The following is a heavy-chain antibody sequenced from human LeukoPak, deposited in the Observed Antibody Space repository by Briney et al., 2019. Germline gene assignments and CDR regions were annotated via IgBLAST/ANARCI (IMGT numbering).Heavy chain of an antibody. Sequence: GESLRLSCAASGFTFSAYWMTWVRQAPGKGLEWVANINEDGGLKYYADSVKGRFTISRDNAKNSLYLQMNSLRAEDTAVYYCAELGITMIGGVWGKGTTVTISS. V-gene: IGHV3-7*01. CDR3: AELGITMIGGV. J-gene: IGHJ6*04. CDR1: GFTFSAYW. CDR2: INEDGGLK. D-gene: IGHD3-10*02.